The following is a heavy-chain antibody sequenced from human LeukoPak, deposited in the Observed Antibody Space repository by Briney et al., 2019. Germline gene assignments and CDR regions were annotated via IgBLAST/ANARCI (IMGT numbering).Heavy chain of an antibody. Sequence: PSETLSLTCTVSGGSISSSSYYWGWIRQPPGKGLECIGSIYYSGSTYYNPSLKSRVTISVDTSKNQFSLKLSSVTAADTAVYCCASLAWGYCSSTSCPYWGQGTLATVSS. J-gene: IGHJ4*02. D-gene: IGHD2-2*01. CDR2: IYYSGST. V-gene: IGHV4-39*01. CDR1: GGSISSSSYY. CDR3: ASLAWGYCSSTSCPY.